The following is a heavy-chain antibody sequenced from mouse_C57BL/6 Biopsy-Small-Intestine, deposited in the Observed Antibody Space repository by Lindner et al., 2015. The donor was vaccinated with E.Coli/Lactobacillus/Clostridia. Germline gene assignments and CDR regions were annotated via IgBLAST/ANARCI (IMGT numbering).Heavy chain of an antibody. V-gene: IGHV1-42*01. CDR1: GYSFTGYY. D-gene: IGHD2-4*01. CDR3: ARSYYDFLDY. CDR2: INPSTGAT. J-gene: IGHJ2*01. Sequence: VQLQESGPELVKPGASVKISCKASGYSFTGYYMNWVKRSPEKSLEWIGEINPSTGATSYNQKFKGKATITVDKYSSTAYIQLKSLTSEDSAVYYCARSYYDFLDYWGQGTTLTVSS.